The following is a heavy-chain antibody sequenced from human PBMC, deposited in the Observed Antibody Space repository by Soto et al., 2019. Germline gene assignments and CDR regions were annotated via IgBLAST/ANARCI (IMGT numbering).Heavy chain of an antibody. J-gene: IGHJ4*02. V-gene: IGHV3-30*18. D-gene: IGHD6-13*01. CDR1: GFTFSSYG. CDR2: ISYDGSNK. Sequence: SGGSLRLSCAASGFTFSSYGMHWVRQAPGKGLEWVAVISYDGSNKYYADSVKGRFTISRDNSKNTLYLQMNSLRAEDTAVYYCAKDRGIAAAGTDYWGQGTLVTVS. CDR3: AKDRGIAAAGTDY.